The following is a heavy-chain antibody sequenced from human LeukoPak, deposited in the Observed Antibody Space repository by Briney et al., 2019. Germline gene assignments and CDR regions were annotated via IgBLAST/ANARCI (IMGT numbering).Heavy chain of an antibody. CDR1: GGSISSYY. CDR2: IYYSGST. V-gene: IGHV4-59*01. D-gene: IGHD6-6*01. J-gene: IGHJ6*03. CDR3: ARGKRAARPRNYYMDV. Sequence: PSETLSLTCTVSGGSISSYYWSWIRQPPGKGLEWIGYIYYSGSTNYNPSLKSRVTISVDTSKNQFSLKLSSVTAADTAVYYCARGKRAARPRNYYMDVWGKGTTVTVSS.